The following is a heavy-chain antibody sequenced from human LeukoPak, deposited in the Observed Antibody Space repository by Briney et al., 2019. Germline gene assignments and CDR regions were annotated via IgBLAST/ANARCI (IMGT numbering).Heavy chain of an antibody. D-gene: IGHD3-10*01. J-gene: IGHJ3*02. CDR1: GFTFSSYA. V-gene: IGHV3-23*01. CDR3: AKELTMVRGVALQDAFDI. CDR2: ISGSGGST. Sequence: GGSLRLSCAASGFTFSSYAMSWVRQAPGKGLEWVSAISGSGGSTYYADSVKGRFTISRDNSKNTLYLQMNSLRAEDTAVYYCAKELTMVRGVALQDAFDIWGQGTMVTVSS.